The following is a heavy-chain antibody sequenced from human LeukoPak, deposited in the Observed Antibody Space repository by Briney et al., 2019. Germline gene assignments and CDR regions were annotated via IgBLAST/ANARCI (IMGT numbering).Heavy chain of an antibody. Sequence: GGSLRLSCAASGFTFSSYGMTWVRQAPGKGLEWVAFIHYDGSNNYYADSVKGRFTISRDNSKNTLYLQMNTLRADDTAVYYCAKDHGSSDWYYFDYWGQGTLVTVSS. CDR2: IHYDGSNN. V-gene: IGHV3-30*02. CDR1: GFTFSSYG. D-gene: IGHD6-13*01. J-gene: IGHJ4*02. CDR3: AKDHGSSDWYYFDY.